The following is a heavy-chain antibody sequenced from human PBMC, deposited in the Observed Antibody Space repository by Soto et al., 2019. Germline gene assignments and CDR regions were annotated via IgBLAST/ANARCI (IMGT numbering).Heavy chain of an antibody. CDR1: GFTFRGDA. V-gene: IGHV3-23*01. CDR3: ARSEMTYNWND. CDR2: ISGSGEMT. J-gene: IGHJ4*02. Sequence: GSLRLSCAASGFTFRGDAMSWVRRAPGKGLEWVSSISGSGEMTHYAESVKGRFTISRDNSKNTLYLQMESLRAEDTALYYCARSEMTYNWNDWGQGTLVTVSS. D-gene: IGHD1-1*01.